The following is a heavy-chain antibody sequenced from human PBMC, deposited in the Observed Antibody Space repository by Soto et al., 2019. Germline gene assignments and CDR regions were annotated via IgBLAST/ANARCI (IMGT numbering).Heavy chain of an antibody. V-gene: IGHV5-51*01. D-gene: IGHD3-22*01. Sequence: GESLKISCKASGYTFTSYWIGWVRQMPGKGLEWMGIIYPSNSETRFSPSFQGQVTLSADKSIFTAYLQWSSLRASDTAIYYCARQAYHYDTYSFGYWGQGTLVTVSS. CDR1: GYTFTSYW. J-gene: IGHJ4*02. CDR2: IYPSNSET. CDR3: ARQAYHYDTYSFGY.